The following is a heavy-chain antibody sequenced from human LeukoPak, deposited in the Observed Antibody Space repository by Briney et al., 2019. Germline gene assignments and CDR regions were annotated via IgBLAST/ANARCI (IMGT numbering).Heavy chain of an antibody. J-gene: IGHJ6*03. CDR3: ARDPPLVSGPIYYYYYMDV. V-gene: IGHV3-21*01. Sequence: PGGSLRLSCAASGFTFSTYNMNWVRQAPGKGLEWVSSISASSYYIYYTDSVKGRFIISRDNAKSSLYLQMSSLRAEDSAIYYCARDPPLVSGPIYYYYYMDVWGKGTTVTVSS. CDR2: ISASSYYI. CDR1: GFTFSTYN. D-gene: IGHD5/OR15-5a*01.